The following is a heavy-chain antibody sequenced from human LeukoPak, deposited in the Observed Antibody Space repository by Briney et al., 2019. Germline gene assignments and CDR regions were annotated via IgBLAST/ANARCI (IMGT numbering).Heavy chain of an antibody. Sequence: ASVKVSCKASGYTFTAYYIHWVRQAPGQGLEWMGWINPNSGGTNYAQKFQGRVTMTRDTSIATAYMELTSLRSDDTAVYYCARGFRLAAIEDCFDSWGQGTLVTVSS. CDR1: GYTFTAYY. D-gene: IGHD2-15*01. V-gene: IGHV1-2*02. J-gene: IGHJ5*01. CDR3: ARGFRLAAIEDCFDS. CDR2: INPNSGGT.